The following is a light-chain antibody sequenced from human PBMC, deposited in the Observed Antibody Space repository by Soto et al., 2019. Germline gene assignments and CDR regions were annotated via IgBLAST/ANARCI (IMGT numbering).Light chain of an antibody. V-gene: IGLV7-46*01. Sequence: QAVVTQEPSLTVSPGGTVTLTCGSRTGAVTSGHYPYWFQQKPGQAPRTLIYDTTNKHSWTPGRFSGSLLGGKAALTLSGAQPEDEADYYCLLFYTDIRVFGAGTKLTVL. CDR2: DTT. CDR3: LLFYTDIRV. CDR1: TGAVTSGHY. J-gene: IGLJ2*01.